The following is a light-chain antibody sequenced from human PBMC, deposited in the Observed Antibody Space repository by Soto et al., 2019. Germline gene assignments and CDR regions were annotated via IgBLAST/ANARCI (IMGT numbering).Light chain of an antibody. CDR2: GAS. V-gene: IGKV3-15*01. Sequence: VVTQSPATLSVSTGERATLSCRASQSVSSNLAWYQQKPGQAPRLLIYGASTRATGIPARFSGSGSGTEFTLTISSLEPEDFAVYYCQQRSNWPLITFGQGTRLEIK. CDR1: QSVSSN. CDR3: QQRSNWPLIT. J-gene: IGKJ5*01.